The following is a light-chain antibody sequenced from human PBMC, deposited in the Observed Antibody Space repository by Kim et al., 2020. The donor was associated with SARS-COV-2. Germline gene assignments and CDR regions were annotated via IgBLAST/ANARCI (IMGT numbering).Light chain of an antibody. V-gene: IGLV2-14*03. CDR1: SSDVGGYNY. Sequence: QSITLSCTGTSSDVGGYNYVSWYQQHPGKAPKLMIYDVTNRPSGVSNRFSGSKSGNTASLTISGLQAEDEGDYYCSSYTSSSTLVVFGGGTQLTVL. CDR3: SSYTSSSTLVV. CDR2: DVT. J-gene: IGLJ2*01.